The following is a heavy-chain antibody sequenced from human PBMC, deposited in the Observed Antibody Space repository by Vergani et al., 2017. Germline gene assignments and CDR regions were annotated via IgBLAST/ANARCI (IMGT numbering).Heavy chain of an antibody. Sequence: QVQLVESGGGVVQPGRSLRLSCAASGFIFRSYGMHWVRQAPGKGVEWVAGIWYDGTNKYYADSVKGRFTISRDNSKNTLYLQMSSPRSEDTAVYYCAREVQCGERLAGYWGQGTLVTVSS. D-gene: IGHD1-1*01. V-gene: IGHV3-33*01. CDR1: GFIFRSYG. J-gene: IGHJ4*02. CDR3: AREVQCGERLAGY. CDR2: IWYDGTNK.